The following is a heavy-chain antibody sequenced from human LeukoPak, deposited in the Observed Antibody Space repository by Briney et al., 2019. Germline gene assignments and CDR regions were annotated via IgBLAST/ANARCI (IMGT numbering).Heavy chain of an antibody. J-gene: IGHJ4*02. Sequence: GGSLRLSCTASGFTFSSYEMNWVRQAPGKGLEWVSYISTSGSTIYYADSVKGRFTISRDNAKNSLYLQMNSLRAEDTAVYYCARGLATMRGYFDYRGQGTLVTVSS. CDR1: GFTFSSYE. V-gene: IGHV3-48*03. CDR2: ISTSGSTI. CDR3: ARGLATMRGYFDY. D-gene: IGHD5-24*01.